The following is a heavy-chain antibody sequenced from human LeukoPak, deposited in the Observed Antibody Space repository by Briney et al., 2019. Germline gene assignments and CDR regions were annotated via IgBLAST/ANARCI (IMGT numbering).Heavy chain of an antibody. CDR3: ARARFLGDTLLNY. CDR1: GFTFSSYS. CDR2: ISSSSDII. Sequence: PGGSLRLSCAASGFTFSSYSLNWVRQAPGKGLGWVSYISSSSDIIYYADSVKGRFTISRDNAKNSLYLQMNSLRAEDTAVYYCARARFLGDTLLNYWGQGTLVTVSS. D-gene: IGHD1-26*01. J-gene: IGHJ4*02. V-gene: IGHV3-48*01.